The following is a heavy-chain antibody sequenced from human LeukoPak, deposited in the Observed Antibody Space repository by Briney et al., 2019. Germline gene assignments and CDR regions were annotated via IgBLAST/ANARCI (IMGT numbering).Heavy chain of an antibody. Sequence: ASVKVSCKASGYTFTSYDINWVRQATGQGLEWMGWMNPNSGNTGYAQKFQGRVTMTRNTSISTAYMELSSLGSEDTAVYYCARAGSGLYYFDYWGQGTLVTVTS. CDR3: ARAGSGLYYFDY. CDR2: MNPNSGNT. CDR1: GYTFTSYD. V-gene: IGHV1-8*01. D-gene: IGHD6-19*01. J-gene: IGHJ4*02.